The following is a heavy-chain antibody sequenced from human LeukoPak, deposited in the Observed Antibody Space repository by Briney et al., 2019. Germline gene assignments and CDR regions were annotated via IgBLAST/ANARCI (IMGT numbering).Heavy chain of an antibody. D-gene: IGHD3-10*01. J-gene: IGHJ4*02. CDR3: AKDQVSRTMVRGVFDY. V-gene: IGHV3-23*01. CDR1: GFTLSSYA. CDR2: ISGSGGST. Sequence: PAGGSLRLSCAAYGFTLSSYAMSWVRQAPGKGLEWVSAISGSGGSTYYADSMKGRFTISRDNSKNTLYLQMNSLRAEDTAVYYCAKDQVSRTMVRGVFDYWGQGTLVTVSS.